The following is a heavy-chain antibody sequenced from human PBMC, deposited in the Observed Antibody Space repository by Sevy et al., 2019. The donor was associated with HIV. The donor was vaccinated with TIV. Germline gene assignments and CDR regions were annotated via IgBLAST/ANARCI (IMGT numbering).Heavy chain of an antibody. V-gene: IGHV3-7*01. CDR1: GFTFGTSW. Sequence: GGSLRLSCAASGFTFGTSWMTWLRQAPGRGLEWVANLGPGGNEKYYLDSVRGRFTTSRDTAKNSLYLQMNSLRAEDTAVYFCAGDGYGYMDVWGQGTTVTVSS. CDR2: LGPGGNEK. D-gene: IGHD6-13*01. J-gene: IGHJ6*03. CDR3: AGDGYGYMDV.